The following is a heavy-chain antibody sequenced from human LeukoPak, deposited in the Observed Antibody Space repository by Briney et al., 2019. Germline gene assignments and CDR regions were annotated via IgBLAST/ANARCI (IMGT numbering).Heavy chain of an antibody. CDR3: ASESKKGRNWFDP. D-gene: IGHD3-3*01. V-gene: IGHV4-31*03. Sequence: SQTLSLTCTVSGGSISSGGYYWSWIRQHPGKGLEWIGYIYYSGSTYYNPSLKSRVTISVDTSKNQFSLKLSSVTAADTAVYYCASESKKGRNWFDPWGQGTPVTVSS. CDR1: GGSISSGGYY. CDR2: IYYSGST. J-gene: IGHJ5*02.